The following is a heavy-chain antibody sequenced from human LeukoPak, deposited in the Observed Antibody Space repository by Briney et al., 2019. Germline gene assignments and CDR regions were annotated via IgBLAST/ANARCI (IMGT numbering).Heavy chain of an antibody. CDR1: GFTFDDYA. CDR3: AKDTRYSSSSLDY. Sequence: GRSLRLSCAASGFTFDDYAMHWVRQAPGKGLEWVSGISWNSGSIGYADSVKGRFTISRDNAKNSLYLQMNSLRAEDTALYYCAKDTRYSSSSLDYWGQGTLVTVSS. D-gene: IGHD6-6*01. V-gene: IGHV3-9*01. CDR2: ISWNSGSI. J-gene: IGHJ4*02.